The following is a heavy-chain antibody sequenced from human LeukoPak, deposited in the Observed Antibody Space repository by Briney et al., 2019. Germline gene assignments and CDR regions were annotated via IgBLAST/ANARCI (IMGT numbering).Heavy chain of an antibody. CDR3: ARGTADNRPFDY. CDR1: GGTFSSYA. D-gene: IGHD1-14*01. CDR2: IIPIFGTA. V-gene: IGHV1-69*13. J-gene: IGHJ4*02. Sequence: GASVKVSCKASGGTFSSYAISWVRQAPGQGLEWMGGIIPIFGTANYAQKFQGRVTITADESTSTAYMELSSLRSEDTAVYYCARGTADNRPFDYWGQGTLVTVSS.